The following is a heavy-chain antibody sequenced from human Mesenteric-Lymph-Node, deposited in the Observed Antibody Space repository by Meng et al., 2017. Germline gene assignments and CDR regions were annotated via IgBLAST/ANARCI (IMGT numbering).Heavy chain of an antibody. CDR3: ARELGQPGDY. CDR2: ISSSGSTI. V-gene: IGHV3-48*03. Sequence: GESLKISCAASGFTFSRYDMTWVRQAPGKGPEWVSYISSSGSTIYYADSVKGRFTISRDNAKNSLYLQMNSLRAEDTAVYYCARELGQPGDYWGQGTLVTVSS. CDR1: GFTFSRYD. J-gene: IGHJ4*02. D-gene: IGHD7-27*01.